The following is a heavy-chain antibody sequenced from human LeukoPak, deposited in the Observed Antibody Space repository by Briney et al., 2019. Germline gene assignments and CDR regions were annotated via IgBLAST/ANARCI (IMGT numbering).Heavy chain of an antibody. V-gene: IGHV4-59*01. Sequence: KPSETLSLTCTVSGGSISSYYWSWIRQPPGKGLEWIGYIYYSGSTNYNASLKSRVTISVDTSKNQFSLKLSSVTAADTAVYYCARGGYYYERGGSLDYWGQGTLVTVSS. CDR3: ARGGYYYERGGSLDY. J-gene: IGHJ4*02. CDR2: IYYSGST. CDR1: GGSISSYY. D-gene: IGHD3-22*01.